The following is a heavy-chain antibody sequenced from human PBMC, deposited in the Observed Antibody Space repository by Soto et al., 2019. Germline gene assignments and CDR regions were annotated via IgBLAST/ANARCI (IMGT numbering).Heavy chain of an antibody. CDR1: GYTFTNYG. D-gene: IGHD3-10*01. CDR2: ISPYNGNT. Sequence: VQLVQSGVEVKKPGASVKVSCKTSGYTFTNYGVSWVRQAPGQGLEWMGWISPYNGNTKYSQKFQGRVTLTADTSMNTANMDLRSLRSDYTAVYYCARDRGGFDSWGQGTLVTFSS. V-gene: IGHV1-18*01. CDR3: ARDRGGFDS. J-gene: IGHJ4*02.